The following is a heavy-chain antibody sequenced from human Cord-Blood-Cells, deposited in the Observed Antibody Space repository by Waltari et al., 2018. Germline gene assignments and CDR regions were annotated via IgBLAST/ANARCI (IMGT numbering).Heavy chain of an antibody. CDR2: IKQDGSEK. J-gene: IGHJ4*02. Sequence: EVQLVESGGGLVQPGGSLRLSCAAAGSTFSSYWFSWVRQAPGKGLEWVANIKQDGSEKYYVDSVKGRFTISRDNAKNSLYLQMNSLRAEDTAVYYCARDQYDSSGYDYWGQGTLVTVSS. V-gene: IGHV3-7*01. CDR1: GSTFSSYW. CDR3: ARDQYDSSGYDY. D-gene: IGHD3-22*01.